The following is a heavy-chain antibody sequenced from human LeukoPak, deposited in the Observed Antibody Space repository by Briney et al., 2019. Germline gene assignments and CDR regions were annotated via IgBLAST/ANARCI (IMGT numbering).Heavy chain of an antibody. V-gene: IGHV3-33*06. D-gene: IGHD2-21*02. CDR2: IWYDGSNK. J-gene: IGHJ4*02. Sequence: GGSLRLSCAASGFTFSSYGMHWVRQAPGKGLEWVADIWYDGSNKYYADSVKGRFTISRDNSKNTLYLQMNSLRAEDAAVYYCAKDTTARTFDYWGQGALVTVSS. CDR1: GFTFSSYG. CDR3: AKDTTARTFDY.